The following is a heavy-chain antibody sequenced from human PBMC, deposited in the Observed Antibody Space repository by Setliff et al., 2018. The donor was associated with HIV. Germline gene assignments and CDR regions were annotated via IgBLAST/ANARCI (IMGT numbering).Heavy chain of an antibody. CDR2: IYYSGST. CDR1: GGSISSYY. CDR3: ARDRGSNYFDY. J-gene: IGHJ4*02. D-gene: IGHD3-16*01. Sequence: SETLSLTCTVSGGSISSYYWSWIRQPPGKGLEWIGYIYYSGSTNYNPSLKSRVTISVDTSKNQFSLKLSSVTAADTAVYYCARDRGSNYFDYWGQGTLVTVSS. V-gene: IGHV4-59*01.